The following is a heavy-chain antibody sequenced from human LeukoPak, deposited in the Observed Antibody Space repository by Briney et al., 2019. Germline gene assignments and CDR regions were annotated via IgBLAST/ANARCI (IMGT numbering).Heavy chain of an antibody. V-gene: IGHV1-2*02. Sequence: ASVKVSCKASGYTFTGYYMHWVRQAPGQGLEWMGWINPNSGGTNYAQKFQGRVTMTRDTSISTAYMELRSLRSDDTAVYYCARDRSGYDPLDHWGQGTLVTVSS. J-gene: IGHJ4*02. D-gene: IGHD5-12*01. CDR1: GYTFTGYY. CDR3: ARDRSGYDPLDH. CDR2: INPNSGGT.